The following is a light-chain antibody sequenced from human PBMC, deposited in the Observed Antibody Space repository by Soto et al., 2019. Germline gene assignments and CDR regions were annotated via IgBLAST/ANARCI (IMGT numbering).Light chain of an antibody. Sequence: EIVLTQSPGTLPLSPGESATLSCRARQSVTSSYLAWFQQKPGQAPRLLIYGASRRATGIPDRFSGSGSGTDFTLTISRLEPEDFAVYYWQHYGFSPRWTFGQGTKVDIK. V-gene: IGKV3-20*01. J-gene: IGKJ1*01. CDR1: QSVTSSY. CDR3: QHYGFSPRWT. CDR2: GAS.